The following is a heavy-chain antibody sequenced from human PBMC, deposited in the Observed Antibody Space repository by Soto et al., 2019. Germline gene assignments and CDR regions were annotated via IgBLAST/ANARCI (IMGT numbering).Heavy chain of an antibody. CDR1: GFAFSNYA. Sequence: EVQLLESGGGLVQPGGSLRLSCAASGFAFSNYAMNWVRQAPGKGLEWVSSISTSIDATYYADSVKGRFTISRDDSKNTLYLQMNSLRAEESAVYYCAKDRTVAARNFDYWGQGTQVTVSS. CDR2: ISTSIDAT. CDR3: AKDRTVAARNFDY. D-gene: IGHD6-6*01. V-gene: IGHV3-23*01. J-gene: IGHJ4*02.